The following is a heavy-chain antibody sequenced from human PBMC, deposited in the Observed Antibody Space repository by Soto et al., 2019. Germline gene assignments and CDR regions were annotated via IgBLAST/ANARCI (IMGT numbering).Heavy chain of an antibody. Sequence: SVKVSCKASGGTFSSYTISWVRQAPGQGLEWMGRIIPILGIANYAQKFQGRVTITADKSTSTAYMELSSLRSEDTAVYYCASWTSSSPFDPWGQGTLVTVSS. D-gene: IGHD6-13*01. V-gene: IGHV1-69*02. CDR2: IIPILGIA. CDR1: GGTFSSYT. CDR3: ASWTSSSPFDP. J-gene: IGHJ5*02.